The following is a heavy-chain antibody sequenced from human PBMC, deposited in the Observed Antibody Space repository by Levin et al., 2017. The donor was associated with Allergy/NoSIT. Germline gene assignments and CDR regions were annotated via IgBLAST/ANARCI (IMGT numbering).Heavy chain of an antibody. CDR3: ARVLVIAVAEDDAFDI. Sequence: RPSETLSLTCAISGDSVSSNSAAWNWIRQSPSRGLEWLGRTYYRSKWYNDYAVSVKSRITINPDTSKNQFSLQLNSVTPEDTAVYYCARVLVIAVAEDDAFDIWGQGTMVTVSS. V-gene: IGHV6-1*01. CDR1: GDSVSSNSAA. CDR2: TYYRSKWYN. D-gene: IGHD6-19*01. J-gene: IGHJ3*02.